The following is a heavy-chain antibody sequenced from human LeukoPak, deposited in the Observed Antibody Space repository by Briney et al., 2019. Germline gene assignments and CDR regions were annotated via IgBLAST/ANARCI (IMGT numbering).Heavy chain of an antibody. Sequence: GGSLRLSCVASGFTFSAYGIQWVRQAPDKGLEWVAVVAKDGGHKVYSDSVKGRFSISRDNSKNTAFLQMDSLRAEDAAVYFCAREHSHSNWFFDLWGPGTPVTVSS. D-gene: IGHD4-11*01. CDR3: AREHSHSNWFFDL. CDR2: VAKDGGHK. J-gene: IGHJ2*01. V-gene: IGHV3-30*03. CDR1: GFTFSAYG.